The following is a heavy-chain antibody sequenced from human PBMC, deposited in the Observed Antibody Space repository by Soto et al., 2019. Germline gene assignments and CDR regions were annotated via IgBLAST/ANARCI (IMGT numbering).Heavy chain of an antibody. V-gene: IGHV1-3*01. CDR3: ARESNHYQDFFQN. CDR1: GYPFPIFE. J-gene: IGHJ4*02. Sequence: GASVKVSCKTSGYPFPIFEVHCILQSPVQRPEWMGGISNAGSGNTKYSQKFQDRLTITGDKRATTVYMALSSLTSEDTATYYCARESNHYQDFFQNWGQGTQVTVS. D-gene: IGHD2-2*01. CDR2: ISNAGSGNT.